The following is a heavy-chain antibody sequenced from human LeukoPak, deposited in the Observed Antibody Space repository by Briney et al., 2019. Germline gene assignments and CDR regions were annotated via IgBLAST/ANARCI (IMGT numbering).Heavy chain of an antibody. CDR2: ISYDGSNK. CDR1: GFTFSSYA. J-gene: IGHJ4*02. Sequence: GGSLRLSCAASGFTFSSYAMHWVRQAPGKGLEWVAVISYDGSNKYYADSVKGRSTISRDNSKNTLYLQMNSLRAEDTAVYYCARDRGGYSYGCDYWGQGTLVTVSS. CDR3: ARDRGGYSYGCDY. V-gene: IGHV3-30*04. D-gene: IGHD5-18*01.